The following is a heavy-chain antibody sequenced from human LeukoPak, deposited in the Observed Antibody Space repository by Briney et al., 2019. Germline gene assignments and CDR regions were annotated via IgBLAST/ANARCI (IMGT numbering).Heavy chain of an antibody. CDR2: ISSSGSTI. Sequence: QSGGSLRLSCAASGFTFSDYYMSWIRQAPGKGLEWVSYISSSGSTIYYADSVKGRFTISRDNAKNSLYLQMNSLRAEDTAVYYCARDPPYYDSSGYYYDYWGQGTLVTVSS. J-gene: IGHJ4*02. CDR1: GFTFSDYY. V-gene: IGHV3-11*01. CDR3: ARDPPYYDSSGYYYDY. D-gene: IGHD3-22*01.